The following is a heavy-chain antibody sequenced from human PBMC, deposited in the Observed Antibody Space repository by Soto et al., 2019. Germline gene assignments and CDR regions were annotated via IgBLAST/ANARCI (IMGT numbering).Heavy chain of an antibody. CDR1: GFTFSSYS. V-gene: IGHV3-48*02. D-gene: IGHD3-3*01. CDR2: ITNGGTTI. Sequence: GGSLRLSCAASGFTFSSYSMNWVRQAPGKGLEWISYITNGGTTIYYADSVKGRFTISRDNAKNSLYLHMNSLRDDDTAVYYCATPVVRFLEWTSDYWGQGTLVTVSS. CDR3: ATPVVRFLEWTSDY. J-gene: IGHJ4*02.